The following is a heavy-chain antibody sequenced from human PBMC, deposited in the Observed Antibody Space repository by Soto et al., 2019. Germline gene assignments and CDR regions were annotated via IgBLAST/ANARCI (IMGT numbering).Heavy chain of an antibody. D-gene: IGHD3-16*02. CDR1: GYTFSSYG. CDR3: AREGGVWGSFRYFDY. CDR2: ISPYNGNT. J-gene: IGHJ4*02. V-gene: IGHV1-18*04. Sequence: QVQLVQSGVDVQKPGASVKVSCKASGYTFSSYGINWLRQAPGQGLEWMGWISPYNGNTNYGQNHQGSVTMTTATSTSMVDIELRSLRSDDTAVYYCAREGGVWGSFRYFDYWGQGTLVTVSP.